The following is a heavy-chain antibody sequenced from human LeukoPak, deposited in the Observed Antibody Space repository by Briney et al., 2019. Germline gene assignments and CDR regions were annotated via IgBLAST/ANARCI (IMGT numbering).Heavy chain of an antibody. CDR2: ISGSGGST. D-gene: IGHD2-15*01. Sequence: GGSLRLSCAASGFTFSSYAMSWVRQAPGKGLEWVSAISGSGGSTYYADSVKGRFTISRDNSKNTLYLQMNSLRAEDTAVYYCAKARDCSGGSCSYYFGYWGQGTLVTVSS. CDR3: AKARDCSGGSCSYYFGY. V-gene: IGHV3-23*01. CDR1: GFTFSSYA. J-gene: IGHJ4*02.